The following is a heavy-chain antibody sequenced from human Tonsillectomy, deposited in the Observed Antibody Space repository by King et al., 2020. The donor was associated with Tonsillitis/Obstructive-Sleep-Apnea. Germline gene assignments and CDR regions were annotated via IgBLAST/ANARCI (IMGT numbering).Heavy chain of an antibody. D-gene: IGHD2-2*01. CDR2: ISDDGSNK. J-gene: IGHJ6*02. Sequence: VQLVESGGGVVQPGRSLRLSCTASGFTFSIYSMHWVRQAPGKGLDWVAVISDDGSNKYYADSVKGRFTISRDNSKNTLYLQMNRLKAEDTAVYFCARDWGGYCSTTSCPRDGMDVWGQGTTVTVSS. CDR1: GFTFSIYS. CDR3: ARDWGGYCSTTSCPRDGMDV. V-gene: IGHV3-30*04.